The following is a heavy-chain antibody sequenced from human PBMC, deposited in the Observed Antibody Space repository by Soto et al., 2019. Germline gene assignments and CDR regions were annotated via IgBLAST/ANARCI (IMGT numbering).Heavy chain of an antibody. D-gene: IGHD6-19*01. CDR3: ARPGLAGAIDI. CDR2: IFPGDSVP. CDR1: GYTFTSYW. J-gene: IGHJ3*02. Sequence: GESLKISCKGSGYTFTSYWIRWVRQMPGKGLVWMGIIFPGDSVPRYSPSFQGHVTISADLSITTAYLQWSSLKASDTAMFYCARPGLAGAIDIWGEGTMVT. V-gene: IGHV5-51*01.